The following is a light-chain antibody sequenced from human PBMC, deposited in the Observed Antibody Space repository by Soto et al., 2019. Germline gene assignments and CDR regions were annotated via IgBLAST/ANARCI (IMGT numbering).Light chain of an antibody. CDR1: SGHSSYA. V-gene: IGLV4-69*01. CDR3: QTWGTGIWV. CDR2: LNSDGSH. J-gene: IGLJ3*02. Sequence: QLVLTQSPSASASLGASVKLTCTLSSGHSSYAIAWHQQRPEKGPRFLMRLNSDGSHNKGDGIPDRFSGSNSGAERYLTISSLQSEDEADYYCQTWGTGIWVFGGGTQLTVL.